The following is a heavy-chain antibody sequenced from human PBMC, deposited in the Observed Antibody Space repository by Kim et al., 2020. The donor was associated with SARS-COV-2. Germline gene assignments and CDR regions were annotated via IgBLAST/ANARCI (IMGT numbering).Heavy chain of an antibody. V-gene: IGHV1-3*01. J-gene: IGHJ4*02. CDR3: ARVASYYGSGSYPLGY. D-gene: IGHD3-10*01. Sequence: ASVKVSCKASGYTFTSYAMHWVRQAPGQRLEWMGWINAGNGNTKYSQKFQGRVTITRDTSASTAYMELSSLRSEDTAVYYCARVASYYGSGSYPLGYWGQGTLVTVSS. CDR2: INAGNGNT. CDR1: GYTFTSYA.